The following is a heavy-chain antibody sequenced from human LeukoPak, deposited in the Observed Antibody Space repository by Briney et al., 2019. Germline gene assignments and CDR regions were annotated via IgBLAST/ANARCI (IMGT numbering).Heavy chain of an antibody. CDR3: ATAEGSGWSKTHAFDI. CDR2: FDPEDGET. D-gene: IGHD6-19*01. CDR1: GYTLTELS. J-gene: IGHJ3*02. Sequence: ASVKVSCKVSGYTLTELSMHWVRQAPRKGLEWMGGFDPEDGETIYAQKFQGRVTMTEDTSTDTAYMELSSLRSEDTAVYYCATAEGSGWSKTHAFDIWGQGTMVTVSS. V-gene: IGHV1-24*01.